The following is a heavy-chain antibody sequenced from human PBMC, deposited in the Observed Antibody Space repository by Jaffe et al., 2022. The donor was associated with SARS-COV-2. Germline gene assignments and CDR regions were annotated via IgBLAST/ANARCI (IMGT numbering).Heavy chain of an antibody. J-gene: IGHJ6*02. CDR2: IWYDGSNK. CDR3: ARDTTDSGMDV. Sequence: QVQLVESGGGVVQPGRSLRLSCAASGFTFSSYGMHWVRQAPGKGLEWVAVIWYDGSNKYYADSVKGRFTISRDNSKNTLYLQMNSLRAEDTAVYYCARDTTDSGMDVWGQGTTVTVSS. D-gene: IGHD4-17*01. CDR1: GFTFSSYG. V-gene: IGHV3-33*01.